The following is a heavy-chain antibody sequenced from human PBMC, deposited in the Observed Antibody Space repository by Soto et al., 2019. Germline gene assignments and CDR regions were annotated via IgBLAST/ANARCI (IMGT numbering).Heavy chain of an antibody. D-gene: IGHD2-15*01. CDR1: GGFISSGGYY. CDR3: ARGNCSGGSCYPKTDFDLEY. V-gene: IGHV4-31*03. Sequence: QVQLQESGPGLVKPSQTLSLTCTVSGGFISSGGYYWSWIRQHPGKGLEWIGYIYYSGSTYYNPSLKSRVTISVDTSKNQFSLKLSSVTAADTAVYYCARGNCSGGSCYPKTDFDLEYWGQGTLVTVSS. CDR2: IYYSGST. J-gene: IGHJ4*02.